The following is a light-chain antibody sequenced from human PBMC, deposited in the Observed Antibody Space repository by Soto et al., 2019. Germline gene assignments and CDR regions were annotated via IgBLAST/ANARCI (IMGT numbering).Light chain of an antibody. CDR3: SSYINSITFVV. Sequence: QSVLTQPASVSGSPGQSITIPCTGSSNDIGGYNYVSWYQQHPGRAPKLVIYKVSDRPSGVSTLFSASKSGNTASLTISGLQAEDEADYYCSSYINSITFVVFGGGTKLTVL. CDR1: SNDIGGYNY. V-gene: IGLV2-14*01. CDR2: KVS. J-gene: IGLJ2*01.